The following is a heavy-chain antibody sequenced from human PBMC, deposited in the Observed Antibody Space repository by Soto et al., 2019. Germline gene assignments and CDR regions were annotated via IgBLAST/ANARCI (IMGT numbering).Heavy chain of an antibody. J-gene: IGHJ6*02. CDR1: GFTFSSYS. Sequence: GGSLRLSCAASGFTFSSYSMNWVRQAPGKGLEWVSSISCTTSYIYYADSVKGRFTISRDNAKNSLYLQMNSLRAEDTAVYYCARVLDDCDPYYYYVMDFCGQGTTVTGS. CDR2: ISCTTSYI. V-gene: IGHV3-21*01. D-gene: IGHD2-21*02. CDR3: ARVLDDCDPYYYYVMDF.